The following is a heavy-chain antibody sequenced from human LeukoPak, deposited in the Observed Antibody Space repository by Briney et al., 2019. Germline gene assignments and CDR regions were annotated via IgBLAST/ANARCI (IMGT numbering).Heavy chain of an antibody. J-gene: IGHJ3*02. D-gene: IGHD3-22*01. CDR3: ARDWDYYEGHAFDI. V-gene: IGHV3-53*01. CDR2: IYSGGSS. Sequence: GGSLRLSCAASGFTVSSNYMSWARQAPGKGLEWVSVIYSGGSSYYADSVKGRFTISRDHSKNTLYLQMNSLRAEDTAVYYCARDWDYYEGHAFDIWGQGTMVTVSS. CDR1: GFTVSSNY.